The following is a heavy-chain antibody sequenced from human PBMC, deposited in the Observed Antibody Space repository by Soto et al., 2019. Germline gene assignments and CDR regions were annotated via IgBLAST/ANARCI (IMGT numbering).Heavy chain of an antibody. J-gene: IGHJ4*01. Sequence: QVQLVQSGAEVKKPGASVKVSCKASGYTFTGDYIHWVRQAPGQWLEWMGWINPNTGGTHYAQKFQGRVTMTRETSISSAYMELSWLTSDDTAFYFWPRSVSTIGDRPDYWGYGTLVTVSS. CDR2: INPNTGGT. V-gene: IGHV1-2*02. CDR1: GYTFTGDY. D-gene: IGHD6-6*01. CDR3: PRSVSTIGDRPDY.